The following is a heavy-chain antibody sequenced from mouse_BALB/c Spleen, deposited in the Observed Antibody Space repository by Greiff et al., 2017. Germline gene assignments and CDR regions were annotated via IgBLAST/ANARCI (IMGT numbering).Heavy chain of an antibody. CDR2: ISSGSSTI. CDR3: ARWGTYYGNYAAMDY. J-gene: IGHJ4*01. Sequence: EVKLVESGGGLVQPGGSRKLSCAASGFTFSSFGMHWVRQAPEKGLEWVAYISSGSSTIYYAETVKGRFTISRDNPKNTLYLQKTSLRSEDTAMYYCARWGTYYGNYAAMDYWGQGTSVTVSS. D-gene: IGHD2-10*01. CDR1: GFTFSSFG. V-gene: IGHV5-17*02.